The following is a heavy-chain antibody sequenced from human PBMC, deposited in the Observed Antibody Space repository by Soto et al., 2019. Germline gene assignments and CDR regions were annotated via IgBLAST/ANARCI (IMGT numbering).Heavy chain of an antibody. J-gene: IGHJ3*02. V-gene: IGHV4-59*01. D-gene: IGHD3-22*01. Sequence: SETLSLTCTVSDGSISSYYWSWIRQPPGKGLEWIGYIYYSGSTNYNPSLKSRVTISVDTSKNQFSLKLSSVTAADTAVYYCARERRYYDSSGYSPDAFDIWGQGTMVTVSS. CDR1: DGSISSYY. CDR3: ARERRYYDSSGYSPDAFDI. CDR2: IYYSGST.